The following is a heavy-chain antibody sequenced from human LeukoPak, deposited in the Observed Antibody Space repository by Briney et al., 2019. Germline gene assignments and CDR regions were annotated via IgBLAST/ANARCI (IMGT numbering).Heavy chain of an antibody. V-gene: IGHV3-30*02. CDR2: IRYDGSNK. J-gene: IGHJ4*02. D-gene: IGHD3-10*01. CDR1: GFTFSSYG. CDR3: AKVYGSGSYPMYYFDY. Sequence: GGSLRLSCAASGFTFSSYGMHWVRQAPGKGLEWVAFIRYDGSNKYYADSVKGRFTISRDNSKNTLHLQMNSLRAEDTAVYYCAKVYGSGSYPMYYFDYWGQGTLVTVSS.